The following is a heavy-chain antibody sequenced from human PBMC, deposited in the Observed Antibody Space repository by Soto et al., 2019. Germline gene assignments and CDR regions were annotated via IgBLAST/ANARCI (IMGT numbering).Heavy chain of an antibody. V-gene: IGHV3-11*01. D-gene: IGHD6-13*01. J-gene: IGHJ4*02. Sequence: GGSLRLSCAASGFTFSDYYMSWIRQAPGKGLEWVSYISSSGSTIYYADSVKGRFTISRDNAKNSLYLQMNSLRAEDTAVYYCARDPALGYSRGPPDYWGQGTLVTVSS. CDR2: ISSSGSTI. CDR3: ARDPALGYSRGPPDY. CDR1: GFTFSDYY.